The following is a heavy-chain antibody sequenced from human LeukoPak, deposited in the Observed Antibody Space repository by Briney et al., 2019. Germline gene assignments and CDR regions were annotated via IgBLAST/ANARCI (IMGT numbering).Heavy chain of an antibody. D-gene: IGHD2-2*01. CDR2: IYYSGST. Sequence: PSETLSLTCTVSGVSISSHYWSWLRQPPGKGLKWSGYIYYSGSTNSNPSLKSRVTISVDTSKNQFSLKLSSVTAADTAVYYCARAFVVVPAAMGRYNWFDPWGQGTLVTVSS. CDR1: GVSISSHY. V-gene: IGHV4-59*11. CDR3: ARAFVVVPAAMGRYNWFDP. J-gene: IGHJ5*02.